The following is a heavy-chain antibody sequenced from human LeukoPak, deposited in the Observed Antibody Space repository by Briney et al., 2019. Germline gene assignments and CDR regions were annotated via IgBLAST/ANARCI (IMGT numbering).Heavy chain of an antibody. CDR2: VSGDGGVT. CDR3: AKGNNTISFSFDY. V-gene: IGHV3-43*02. J-gene: IGHJ4*02. CDR1: GFTFRDFS. D-gene: IGHD2-2*01. Sequence: GSLRLSGTVSGFTFRDFSMHWVRQAPGKGLQWVGLVSGDGGVTHYPDSVKGRFTISRDNNQNSLYLQMNSLTVEDSAFYYCAKGNNTISFSFDYWGQGTLVTVSS.